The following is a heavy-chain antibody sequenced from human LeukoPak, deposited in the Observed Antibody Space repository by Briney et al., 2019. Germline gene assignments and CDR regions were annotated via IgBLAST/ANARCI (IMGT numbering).Heavy chain of an antibody. J-gene: IGHJ4*02. CDR1: GFTFSNAW. V-gene: IGHV3-15*07. Sequence: GGSLRLSCAAPGFTFSNAWMNWVRQAPGMGLEWVGRVKSKTVGGTTDYAAPVKGRFTISRDDSKNTLYLQMNSLKTEDTAVYYCTTDYCTSTTCYLNYWGQGTLVTVSS. D-gene: IGHD2-2*01. CDR2: VKSKTVGGTT. CDR3: TTDYCTSTTCYLNY.